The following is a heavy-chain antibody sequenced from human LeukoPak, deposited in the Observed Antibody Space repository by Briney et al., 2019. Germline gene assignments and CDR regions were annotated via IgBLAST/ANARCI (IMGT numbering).Heavy chain of an antibody. Sequence: GGPLRLSCAASGFTFSSYAMSWVRQAPGKGLEWVSAISGSGGSTYYADSVKGRFTISRDNSKNTLYLQMNSLRAEDTAVYYCAKDFVVATTYFDYWGQGTLVTVSS. V-gene: IGHV3-23*01. CDR3: AKDFVVATTYFDY. CDR1: GFTFSSYA. D-gene: IGHD5-12*01. J-gene: IGHJ4*02. CDR2: ISGSGGST.